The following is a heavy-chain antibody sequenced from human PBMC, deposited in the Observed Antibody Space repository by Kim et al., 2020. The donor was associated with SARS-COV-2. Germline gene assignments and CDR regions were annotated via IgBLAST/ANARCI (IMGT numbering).Heavy chain of an antibody. CDR3: ASGAEWLSPYFDY. Sequence: YAQKFQGRVTITADESTSTAYMELSSLRSEDTAVYYCASGAEWLSPYFDYWGQGTLVTVSS. J-gene: IGHJ4*02. V-gene: IGHV1-69*01. D-gene: IGHD3-3*01.